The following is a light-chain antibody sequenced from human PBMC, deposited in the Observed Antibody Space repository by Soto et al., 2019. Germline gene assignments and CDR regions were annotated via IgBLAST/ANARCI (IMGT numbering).Light chain of an antibody. CDR2: DAS. CDR1: QSVSGN. V-gene: IGKV3-11*01. CDR3: QQRSNLWT. Sequence: EIVLTQSPATLSLSPGERATLSCRASQSVSGNLAWYQHKPGQAPRLLIYDASNRATGIPARFSGSGSGTDFTLTISSLEPEDFAVYYCQQRSNLWTFGQGTKVEI. J-gene: IGKJ1*01.